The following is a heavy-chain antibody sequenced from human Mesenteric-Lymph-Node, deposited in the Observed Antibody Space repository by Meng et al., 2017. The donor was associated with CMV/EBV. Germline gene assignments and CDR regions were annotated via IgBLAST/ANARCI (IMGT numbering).Heavy chain of an antibody. CDR1: GFTFTDYY. V-gene: IGHV1-46*01. D-gene: IGHD1-26*01. CDR2: ITPSSGYT. CDR3: ARAPGGWDPEGSYFDY. J-gene: IGHJ4*02. Sequence: SGFTFTDYYIHWVRQAPGQGLQYMGLITPSSGYTNYAQNFQGRATMTRDTSTSTVYMELSSLRSDDTAVYYCARAPGGWDPEGSYFDYWGQGTLVTVSS.